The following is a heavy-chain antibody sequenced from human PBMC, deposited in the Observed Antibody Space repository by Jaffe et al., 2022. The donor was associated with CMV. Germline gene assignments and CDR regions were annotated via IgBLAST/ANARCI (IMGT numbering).Heavy chain of an antibody. J-gene: IGHJ4*02. CDR2: ISSSSSYI. CDR1: GFTFSSYS. V-gene: IGHV3-21*01. D-gene: IGHD6-13*01. CDR3: ASSLTAAGDY. Sequence: EVQLVESGGGLVKPGGSLRLSCAASGFTFSSYSMNWVRQAPGKGLEWVSSISSSSSYIYYADSVKGRFTISRDNAKNSLYLQMNSLRAEDTAVYYCASSLTAAGDYWGQGTLVTVSS.